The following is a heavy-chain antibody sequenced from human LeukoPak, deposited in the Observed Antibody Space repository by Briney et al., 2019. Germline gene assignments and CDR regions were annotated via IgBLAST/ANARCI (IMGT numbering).Heavy chain of an antibody. CDR1: GGSFSGYY. Sequence: SETLSLTCAVYGGSFSGYYWSWIRQPPGKGLEWIGEINHSGSTNYNPSLKSRVTISVDTSKNQFSLKLSSVTAADTAVYYCARSSSSWFDFDYWGQGTLVTVSS. J-gene: IGHJ4*02. CDR2: INHSGST. CDR3: ARSSSSWFDFDY. D-gene: IGHD6-13*01. V-gene: IGHV4-34*01.